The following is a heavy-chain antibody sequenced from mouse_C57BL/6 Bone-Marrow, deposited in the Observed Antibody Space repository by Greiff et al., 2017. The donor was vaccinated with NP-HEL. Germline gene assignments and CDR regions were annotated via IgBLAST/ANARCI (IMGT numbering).Heavy chain of an antibody. Sequence: QVQLQQSGAELVRPGASVKLSCKASGYTFTDYYINWVKQRPGQGLEWIARIYPGSGNTYYNEKFKGKATLTAEKSSSTAYMQLSSLTSEDSAVYFCAREGELLGYYFDYWGQGTTLTVSS. J-gene: IGHJ2*01. D-gene: IGHD1-1*01. CDR1: GYTFTDYY. V-gene: IGHV1-76*01. CDR3: AREGELLGYYFDY. CDR2: IYPGSGNT.